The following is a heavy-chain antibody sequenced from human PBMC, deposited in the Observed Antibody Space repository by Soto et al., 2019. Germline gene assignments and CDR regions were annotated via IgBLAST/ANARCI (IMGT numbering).Heavy chain of an antibody. CDR2: ISYDGINE. Sequence: GGSLRLSCSASGFTFSSYTMHWVRQAPGKGLEWVAVISYDGINEYYADSVKGRFTISRDNSKNTLYLQMNSLRAEDTAVYYCARDLARGYYKGNTPDYWGQGTLVTVSS. J-gene: IGHJ4*02. D-gene: IGHD3-9*01. V-gene: IGHV3-30-3*01. CDR3: ARDLARGYYKGNTPDY. CDR1: GFTFSSYT.